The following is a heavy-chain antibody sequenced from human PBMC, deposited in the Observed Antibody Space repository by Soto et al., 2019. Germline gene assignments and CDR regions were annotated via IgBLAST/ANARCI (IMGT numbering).Heavy chain of an antibody. V-gene: IGHV3-48*02. J-gene: IGHJ4*02. CDR1: GFTFSGYS. CDR3: AREDILGARSFDY. Sequence: EVQLVESGGGLVQWGGSLRLSCAASGFTFSGYSVNWVRQAPGKGLEWVSYISSGSKTIYYADSVKGRFTVSRDNARNSQYLLMNSLRDEDTPVYYCAREDILGARSFDYWGQGTLVTVSS. CDR2: ISSGSKTI. D-gene: IGHD1-26*01.